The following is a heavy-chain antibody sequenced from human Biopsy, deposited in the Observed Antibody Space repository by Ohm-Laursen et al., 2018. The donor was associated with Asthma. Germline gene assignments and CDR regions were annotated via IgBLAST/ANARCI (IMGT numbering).Heavy chain of an antibody. D-gene: IGHD2-8*01. J-gene: IGHJ6*02. CDR3: ASGPQWSGLDV. Sequence: TLSLTCAYRGSFRGYVWTWIRQPPGKGLEWIGEIPQGGATTFNPSLKSRVTISIDPSKSQLSLRLTSMTAADTAAYYCASGPQWSGLDVWGQGTTVTVSS. V-gene: IGHV4-34*01. CDR2: IPQGGAT. CDR1: RGSFRGYV.